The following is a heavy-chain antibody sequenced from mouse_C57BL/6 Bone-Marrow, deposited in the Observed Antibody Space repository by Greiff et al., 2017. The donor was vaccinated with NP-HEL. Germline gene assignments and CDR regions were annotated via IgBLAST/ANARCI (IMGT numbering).Heavy chain of an antibody. J-gene: IGHJ2*01. CDR2: IDPSDSYT. Sequence: QVQLKQPGAELVMPGASVKLSCKASGYTFTSYWMHWVKQRPGQGLEWIGEIDPSDSYTNYNQKFKGKSTLTVDKSSSTAYMQLSSLTSEDSAVYYCARDYDYDPYYFDYWGQGTTLTVSS. CDR1: GYTFTSYW. D-gene: IGHD2-4*01. CDR3: ARDYDYDPYYFDY. V-gene: IGHV1-69*01.